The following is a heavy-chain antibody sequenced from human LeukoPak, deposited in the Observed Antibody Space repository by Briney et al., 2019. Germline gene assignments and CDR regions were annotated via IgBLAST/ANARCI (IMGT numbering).Heavy chain of an antibody. Sequence: GESLGISCKGSGDSFTSYWISWVRQMPGKGLELMGRIYPRDSYTNYSPSFQGHLTISADKSISTAYLKWSSLKALDTAMYYCERPQLLGPCFKGVCSDAFDIWGQGTMVTVSS. CDR1: GDSFTSYW. CDR2: IYPRDSYT. V-gene: IGHV5-10-1*01. D-gene: IGHD2-8*01. CDR3: ERPQLLGPCFKGVCSDAFDI. J-gene: IGHJ3*02.